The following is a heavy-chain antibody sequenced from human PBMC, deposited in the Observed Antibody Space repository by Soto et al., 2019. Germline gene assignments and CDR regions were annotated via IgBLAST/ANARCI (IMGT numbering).Heavy chain of an antibody. V-gene: IGHV2-26*01. Sequence: QVTLKESGPVLVKPTETLTLTYTVSGFSLSNARLSVSWIRQPPGKALEWLAHIFSNDEKFYSTSLKSRLTISKDTSKSQVVLTMTNMDPVDTATYYCARIRDEDCSGGSCYYYFDYWGQGTLVTVSS. CDR1: GFSLSNARLS. CDR3: ARIRDEDCSGGSCYYYFDY. D-gene: IGHD2-15*01. J-gene: IGHJ4*02. CDR2: IFSNDEK.